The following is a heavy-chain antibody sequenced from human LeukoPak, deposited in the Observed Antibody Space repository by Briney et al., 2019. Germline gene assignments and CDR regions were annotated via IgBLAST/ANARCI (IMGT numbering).Heavy chain of an antibody. J-gene: IGHJ4*02. Sequence: ASVKVSCKASGYTFTSYDINWVRQATGQGLEWMGWMNPNSGNTGYAQKFQGRVTMTRNTSISTAYMELSSLRSEDTAVYYCARDGNDFWSGYYRNWGRGTLVTVSS. CDR1: GYTFTSYD. V-gene: IGHV1-8*01. CDR2: MNPNSGNT. CDR3: ARDGNDFWSGYYRN. D-gene: IGHD3-3*01.